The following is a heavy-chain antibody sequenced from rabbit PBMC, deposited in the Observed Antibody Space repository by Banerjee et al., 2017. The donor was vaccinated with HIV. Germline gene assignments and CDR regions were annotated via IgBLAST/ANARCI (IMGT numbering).Heavy chain of an antibody. Sequence: QEQLEESGGDLVKPEGSLTLTCTASGFSFSNKYVMCWVRQAPGKGLEWIACIYTGDDDTNYATWAKGRFTISKTASTVDLRMTSLTAADTATYFCARQEYAGSPMWGPGTLVTVS. V-gene: IGHV1S45*01. CDR2: IYTGDDDT. D-gene: IGHD4-2*01. J-gene: IGHJ4*01. CDR1: GFSFSNKYV. CDR3: ARQEYAGSPM.